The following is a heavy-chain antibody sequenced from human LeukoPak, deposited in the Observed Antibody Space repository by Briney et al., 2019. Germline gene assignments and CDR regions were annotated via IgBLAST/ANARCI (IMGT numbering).Heavy chain of an antibody. CDR3: AREVVSAAKYDY. CDR2: IYTSGST. V-gene: IGHV4-61*02. D-gene: IGHD2-2*01. CDR1: GGSISSGSYY. Sequence: SETLSLTCTVSGGSISSGSYYWSWIRQPAGKGLEWIVRIYTSGSTNYNPSLKSRVTISVDTSKNQFSLKLSSVTAADTAVYYCAREVVSAAKYDYWGQGTLVTVSS. J-gene: IGHJ4*02.